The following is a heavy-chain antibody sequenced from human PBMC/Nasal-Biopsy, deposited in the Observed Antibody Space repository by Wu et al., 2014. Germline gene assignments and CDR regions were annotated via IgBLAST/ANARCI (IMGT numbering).Heavy chain of an antibody. J-gene: IGHJ3*02. V-gene: IGHV4-61*02. Sequence: TLSLTCTVSGGSISSGNYYWSWIRQPAGKGLEWIGRIYTSGSTNYNPSLKSRITMSVDTSKNQFSLNLSSVTAADTAVYYCARFSITPRAFDIWGQGTLVTVSS. D-gene: IGHD3-10*01. CDR2: IYTSGST. CDR3: ARFSITPRAFDI. CDR1: GGSISSGNYY.